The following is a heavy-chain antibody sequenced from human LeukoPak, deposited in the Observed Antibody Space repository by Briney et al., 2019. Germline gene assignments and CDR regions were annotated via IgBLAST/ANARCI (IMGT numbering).Heavy chain of an antibody. CDR3: ARERGGESVVVTADPYYYYGMDV. J-gene: IGHJ6*02. Sequence: GGSLRLSCAASGFTFSSYWMSWVRQAPGKGLEWVANIKQDGSEKYYVDSVKGRFTISRDNAKNSLYLQMNSLRAEDTAVYYCARERGGESVVVTADPYYYYGMDVWGQGTTVTVSS. CDR1: GFTFSSYW. D-gene: IGHD2-21*02. V-gene: IGHV3-7*01. CDR2: IKQDGSEK.